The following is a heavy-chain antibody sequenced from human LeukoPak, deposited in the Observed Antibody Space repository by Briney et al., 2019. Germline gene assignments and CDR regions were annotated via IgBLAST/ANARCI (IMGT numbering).Heavy chain of an antibody. CDR3: ARAARDPLSARLDS. J-gene: IGHJ4*02. D-gene: IGHD5/OR15-5a*01. V-gene: IGHV3-48*03. Sequence: ESGGSLRLSCGISGFTFRSYEMHWVRQAPGKGLEWISYISNSGGTMYYAHSVEGRFTISRDNGKNSLYLQMNDLRGEDTAVYYCARAARDPLSARLDSWGQGSLVTVSS. CDR1: GFTFRSYE. CDR2: ISNSGGTM.